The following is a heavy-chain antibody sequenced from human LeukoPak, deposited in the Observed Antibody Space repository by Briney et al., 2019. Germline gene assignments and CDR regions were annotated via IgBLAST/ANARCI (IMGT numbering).Heavy chain of an antibody. V-gene: IGHV5-51*01. Sequence: GESLKISCKGSGYNFTSYWIGWVRQMPGKGLEWMGIIYPGESDTIYSPSFQGQVTLSADKSISTAYLQWSSLKASDTAMYDCARAVVVVAATIHDAFDIWGQGTMVTVSS. CDR2: IYPGESDT. D-gene: IGHD2-15*01. J-gene: IGHJ3*02. CDR1: GYNFTSYW. CDR3: ARAVVVVAATIHDAFDI.